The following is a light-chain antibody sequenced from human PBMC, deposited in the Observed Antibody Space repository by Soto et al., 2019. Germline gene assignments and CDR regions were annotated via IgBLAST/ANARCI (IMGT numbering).Light chain of an antibody. CDR2: EDH. CDR1: SSDVGRYSL. J-gene: IGLJ1*01. Sequence: QSVLTQPASVSGSPGQSITISCTGTSSDVGRYSLVSWYQQHPGKAPKLMVSEDHKRPSGVSNRFSGSKSGNTASLTISELQTEDGADYYCCSYAGSNNCVFGNRTKVTV. CDR3: CSYAGSNNCV. V-gene: IGLV2-23*01.